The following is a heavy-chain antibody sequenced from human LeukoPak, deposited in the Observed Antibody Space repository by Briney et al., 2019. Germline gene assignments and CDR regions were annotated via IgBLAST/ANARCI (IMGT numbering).Heavy chain of an antibody. CDR2: FDPEDGET. CDR3: ATQARGYFYY. CDR1: GYTLTQLG. J-gene: IGHJ4*02. Sequence: ASVKLSLKVSGYTLTQLGMHWVRQASRKGLGWMGGFDPEDGETVYAQKFQDRVALTEDTSTDTANMELTSLASEDTAVYYCATQARGYFYYWGQGTLVTVSS. V-gene: IGHV1-24*01.